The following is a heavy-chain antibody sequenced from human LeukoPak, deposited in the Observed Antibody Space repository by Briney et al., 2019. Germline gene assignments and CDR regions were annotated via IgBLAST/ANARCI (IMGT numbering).Heavy chain of an antibody. V-gene: IGHV1-24*01. CDR1: GYTLTELS. Sequence: ASVKVSCKVSGYTLTELSMHWVRQAPGKGLEWMGGFDPEDGETIYAQKFQGRVTMTEDTSTDTAYMELSSLRSEDTAVYYCATIPNCSSTSCSRHYYYYYGMDVWGQGTTVTVSS. J-gene: IGHJ6*02. D-gene: IGHD2-2*01. CDR2: FDPEDGET. CDR3: ATIPNCSSTSCSRHYYYYYGMDV.